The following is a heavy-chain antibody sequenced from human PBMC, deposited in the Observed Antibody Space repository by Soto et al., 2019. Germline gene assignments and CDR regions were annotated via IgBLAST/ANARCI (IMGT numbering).Heavy chain of an antibody. CDR2: IYYSGST. V-gene: IGHV4-59*01. J-gene: IGHJ6*03. CDR1: GGSISSYY. CDR3: AREVEDYDFWSGYYKYYYYMEV. D-gene: IGHD3-3*01. Sequence: SETLSLTCTVSGGSISSYYWSWIRQPPGKGLEWIGYIYYSGSTNYNPSLKSRVTISVDTSKNQFSLKLSSVTAADTAVYYCAREVEDYDFWSGYYKYYYYMEVWGKGTTVTVSS.